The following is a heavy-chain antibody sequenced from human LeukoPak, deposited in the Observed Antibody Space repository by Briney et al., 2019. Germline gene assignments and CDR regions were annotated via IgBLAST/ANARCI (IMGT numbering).Heavy chain of an antibody. D-gene: IGHD5-18*01. V-gene: IGHV3-48*03. Sequence: PGGSLRLSCAVSGFNFNSYEMTWVRQAPGEGLEWVSYIGGSGRDTHYADYVRSRFTIARDDAKNSLYHQKKRLRPENTAVYYCARDLDNGEYTYGCHDAWG. CDR1: GFNFNSYE. J-gene: IGHJ6*01. CDR3: ARDLDNGEYTYGCHDA. CDR2: IGGSGRDT.